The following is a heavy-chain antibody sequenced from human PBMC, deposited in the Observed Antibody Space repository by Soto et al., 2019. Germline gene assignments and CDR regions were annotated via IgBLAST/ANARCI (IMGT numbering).Heavy chain of an antibody. CDR2: ISGVGDST. V-gene: IGHV3-23*01. CDR1: GFTFSTYA. Sequence: GGSLRLSCAASGFTFSTYAMSWVRQAPGKGLEWVSAISGVGDSTYYAASVKGRFTISRDNSMNTLYPQMNSLRIEDTALYYCAHPRGYGVFDAYDIWGQGTMVTVSS. CDR3: AHPRGYGVFDAYDI. D-gene: IGHD4-17*01. J-gene: IGHJ3*02.